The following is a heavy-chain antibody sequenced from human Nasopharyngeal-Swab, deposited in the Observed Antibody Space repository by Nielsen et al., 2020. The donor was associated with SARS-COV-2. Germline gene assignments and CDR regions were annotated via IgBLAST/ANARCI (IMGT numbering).Heavy chain of an antibody. CDR3: ARGRYSSSWYSY. D-gene: IGHD6-13*01. V-gene: IGHV4-34*01. CDR2: INHSGST. J-gene: IGHJ4*02. CDR1: GGSFSGYY. Sequence: SETLSLTCAVSGGSFSGYYWSWIRQPPGKGLEWIGEINHSGSTNYNPSLKRRVTISVDTSKNQFSLKLSSVTAADTAVYYCARGRYSSSWYSYWGQGTLVTVSS.